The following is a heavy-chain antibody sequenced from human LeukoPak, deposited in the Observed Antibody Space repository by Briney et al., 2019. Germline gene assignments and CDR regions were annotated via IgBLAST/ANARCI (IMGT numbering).Heavy chain of an antibody. CDR2: VYYSGGA. J-gene: IGHJ4*02. Sequence: PSETLSLTCTVSGGSISSYYWGWIRQPPGKGLEWVGTVYYSGGAYYNPSLKSRVTISVDTSKNQFSLKLRSVTAADTAVYYCARRIFGLYYFDYWGQGSLVTVSS. CDR3: ARRIFGLYYFDY. V-gene: IGHV4-39*01. CDR1: GGSISSYY. D-gene: IGHD3/OR15-3a*01.